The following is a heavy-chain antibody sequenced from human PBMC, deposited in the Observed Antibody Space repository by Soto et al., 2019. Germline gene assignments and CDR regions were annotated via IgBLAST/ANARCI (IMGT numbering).Heavy chain of an antibody. D-gene: IGHD3-10*01. CDR3: ARHFVAVVIKGWGY. J-gene: IGHJ4*02. CDR2: TYYNGNA. V-gene: IGHV4-39*01. CDR1: GGSIDRSNYY. Sequence: SETLSLTCNVSGGSIDRSNYYWDWLRQPPGKGREWIGTTYYNGNAYYNPSLKSRVSMSVDTSKNQFSLKLVSVTAADTAVYYCARHFVAVVIKGWGYWGKGTLVTVS.